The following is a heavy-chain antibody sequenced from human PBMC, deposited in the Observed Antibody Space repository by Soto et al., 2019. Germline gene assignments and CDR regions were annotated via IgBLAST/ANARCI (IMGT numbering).Heavy chain of an antibody. Sequence: PGESLKISCKGSGYSFTSYWIGWVRQAPGQGLEWMGWISAYNGNTNYAQKLQGRVTMTTDTSTSTAYMELRSLRSDDTAVYYCAASVGATTANFDYWGQGTLVTVSS. CDR3: AASVGATTANFDY. V-gene: IGHV1-18*04. J-gene: IGHJ4*02. D-gene: IGHD1-26*01. CDR2: ISAYNGNT. CDR1: GYSFTSYW.